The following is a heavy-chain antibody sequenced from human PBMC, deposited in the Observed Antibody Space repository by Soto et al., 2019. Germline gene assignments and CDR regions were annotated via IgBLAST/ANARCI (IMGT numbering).Heavy chain of an antibody. Sequence: SETLSLTCTVSGGSISTYYWSWIRQPPGKGLEWIGYIYYNGRTNYNPSLESRVTISLDTSKSQFSLKLSSVSAADTAVYYCARDGSGYDFWSGPYFFDYWGPGTLVTVSS. CDR1: GGSISTYY. CDR2: IYYNGRT. J-gene: IGHJ4*02. CDR3: ARDGSGYDFWSGPYFFDY. D-gene: IGHD3-3*01. V-gene: IGHV4-59*01.